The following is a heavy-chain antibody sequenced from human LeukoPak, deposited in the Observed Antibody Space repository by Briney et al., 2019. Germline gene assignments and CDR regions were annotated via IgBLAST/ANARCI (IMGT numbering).Heavy chain of an antibody. CDR1: GFCYIIYG. CDR3: ANRPSDYGDYVSYFDY. CDR2: ISDEGRQK. Sequence: PGGSQRLSCAPSGFCYIIYGMHWVHQAPGKGLEWLGVISDEGRQKVHTHSVKGRLTISRDNYKDTLYQQTNSLRAKHTAMTYCANRPSDYGDYVSYFDYWGQGTLVTVSS. D-gene: IGHD4-17*01. J-gene: IGHJ4*02. V-gene: IGHV3-30*18.